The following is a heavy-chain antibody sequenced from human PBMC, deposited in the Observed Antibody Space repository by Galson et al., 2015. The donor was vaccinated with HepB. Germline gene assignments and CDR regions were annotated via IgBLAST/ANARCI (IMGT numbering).Heavy chain of an antibody. V-gene: IGHV1-18*04. Sequence: SVKVSCKASGYTFTNYTISWVRQAPGQGLEWMGWISIYNGDTNYAQKFQGRVTMTTDTSTSTAYMDLRSLRSDDTAVYYCVRDRGYDISGYPDSWGQGTLVTVSS. D-gene: IGHD3-22*01. CDR2: ISIYNGDT. J-gene: IGHJ4*02. CDR1: GYTFTNYT. CDR3: VRDRGYDISGYPDS.